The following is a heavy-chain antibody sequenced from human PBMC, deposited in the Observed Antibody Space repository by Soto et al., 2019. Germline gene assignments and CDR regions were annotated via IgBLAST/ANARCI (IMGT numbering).Heavy chain of an antibody. CDR3: AKGLSDDYGMDV. Sequence: QVQLVESGGGVVQPGRSLRLSCAASGFIFNSYGLHWVRQAPGKGLEWVALVSYDGNSQYYADSVKGRFTISRDNSKNTLLLQMNSLITEDTAVYYCAKGLSDDYGMDVWGQGTTVTVSS. V-gene: IGHV3-30*18. J-gene: IGHJ6*02. CDR1: GFIFNSYG. D-gene: IGHD2-2*01. CDR2: VSYDGNSQ.